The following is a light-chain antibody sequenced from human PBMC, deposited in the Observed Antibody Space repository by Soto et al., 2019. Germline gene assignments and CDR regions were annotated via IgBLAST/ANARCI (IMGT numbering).Light chain of an antibody. CDR2: DAS. V-gene: IGKV1-5*01. CDR1: QSINNL. CDR3: QQYHRSSIT. J-gene: IGKJ5*01. Sequence: DGQMTQSPSTLSASVGDRFTITFRSSQSINNLLAWYQQKPGKAPNLLIYDASTLERGVPSRFSGTGSGTEFTLAINSLQPDDFATYYCQQYHRSSITFGQGTRLEIK.